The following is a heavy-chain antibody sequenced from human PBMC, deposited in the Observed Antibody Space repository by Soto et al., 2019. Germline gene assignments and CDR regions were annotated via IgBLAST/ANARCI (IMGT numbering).Heavy chain of an antibody. CDR1: VGSISSSSYY. CDR2: IYYSGST. CDR3: ARHFRFGELYNRFDP. Sequence: SESLSLTGTVSVGSISSSSYYWGWILQPPGKGLEWIGSIYYSGSTYYNPSLKSRVTISVDTSKNQFSLKLSSVTAADTAVYYCARHFRFGELYNRFDPWGQGTLVTVSS. V-gene: IGHV4-39*01. J-gene: IGHJ5*02. D-gene: IGHD3-10*01.